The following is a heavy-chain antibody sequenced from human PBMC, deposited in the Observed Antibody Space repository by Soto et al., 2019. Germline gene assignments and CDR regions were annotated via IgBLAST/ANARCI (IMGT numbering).Heavy chain of an antibody. D-gene: IGHD2-15*01. CDR2: INHSGST. J-gene: IGHJ6*02. V-gene: IGHV4-34*01. CDR3: ARDGVVVATPYYYGMDF. CDR1: GGSFSGYY. Sequence: SETLSLTCAVYGGSFSGYYWSWIRQPPGKGLEWIGEINHSGSTNYNPSLKSRVTISVDTSKNQFSLKLSSVTAADTAVYYCARDGVVVATPYYYGMDFWGQGTTVTGSS.